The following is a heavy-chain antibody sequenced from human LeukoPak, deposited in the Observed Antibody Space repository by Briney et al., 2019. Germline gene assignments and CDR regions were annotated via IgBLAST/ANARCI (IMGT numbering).Heavy chain of an antibody. CDR2: IYYSGST. J-gene: IGHJ4*02. D-gene: IGHD3-22*01. V-gene: IGHV4-30-4*08. CDR3: ARVRRSSYDSSGYYFDY. CDR1: GGSISSGDYY. Sequence: SETLSLTCTVSGGSISSGDYYWSWIRQPPGKGLEWIGYIYYSGSTYYNPSLKSRVTISVDTSKNQFSLKLSSVTAADTAVYYCARVRRSSYDSSGYYFDYWGQGTLVTVSS.